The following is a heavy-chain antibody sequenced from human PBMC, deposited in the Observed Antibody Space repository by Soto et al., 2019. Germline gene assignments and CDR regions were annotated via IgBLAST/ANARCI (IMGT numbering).Heavy chain of an antibody. CDR1: GYTFTRSG. J-gene: IGHJ6*02. Sequence: QVQLVQSGAEVKKPGASVKVSCKASGYTFTRSGIIWVRQAPGQGLEWMRWISTYNGDTNYAQTFQGRVTMTTDTSTSTVYMELRSLRSDDTAVYYCAREGVAPYYYYGMDVWGQGAPGTVSS. CDR2: ISTYNGDT. CDR3: AREGVAPYYYYGMDV. V-gene: IGHV1-18*01. D-gene: IGHD5-12*01.